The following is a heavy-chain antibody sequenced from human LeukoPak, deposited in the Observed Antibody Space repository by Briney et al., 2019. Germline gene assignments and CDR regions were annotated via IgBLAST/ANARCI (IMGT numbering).Heavy chain of an antibody. V-gene: IGHV5-51*01. CDR3: ARTRATVTTGPDY. D-gene: IGHD4-17*01. Sequence: GESLKISCKASGYSFTSYWIGWVRQMPGKGLEWMGIIYPGDSDTRYSPSFQGQVTISVDKSISTAYLQWNSLKASDTATYFCARTRATVTTGPDYWGQGTLVTVSS. J-gene: IGHJ4*02. CDR1: GYSFTSYW. CDR2: IYPGDSDT.